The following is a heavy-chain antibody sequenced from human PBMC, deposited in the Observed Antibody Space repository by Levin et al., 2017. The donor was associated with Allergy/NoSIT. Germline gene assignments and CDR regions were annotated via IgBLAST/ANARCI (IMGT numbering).Heavy chain of an antibody. J-gene: IGHJ4*02. CDR1: GFTFNTYT. D-gene: IGHD4-17*01. CDR3: ARDRGGAAPDY. CDR2: ISSSGVYI. V-gene: IGHV3-21*01. Sequence: PGGSLRLSCTASGFTFNTYTLNWVRQAPGKGLEWVSSISSSGVYIYYADSVKGRFTISRDNAKNSLHLQMNSLRAEDTAVYYCARDRGGAAPDYWGQGTLVTVSS.